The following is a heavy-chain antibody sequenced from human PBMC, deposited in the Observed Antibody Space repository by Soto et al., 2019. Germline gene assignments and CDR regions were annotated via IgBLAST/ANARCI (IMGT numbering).Heavy chain of an antibody. Sequence: LTCTVSGGSVSSGSYYWSWIRQPPGKGLEWIGYIYYSGSTNYNPSLKSRVTISVDTSKNQFSLKLSSVTAADTAVYYCARDRGVITYYFDYWGQGTLVTVSS. V-gene: IGHV4-61*01. CDR3: ARDRGVITYYFDY. J-gene: IGHJ4*02. CDR1: GGSVSSGSYY. CDR2: IYYSGST. D-gene: IGHD3-10*01.